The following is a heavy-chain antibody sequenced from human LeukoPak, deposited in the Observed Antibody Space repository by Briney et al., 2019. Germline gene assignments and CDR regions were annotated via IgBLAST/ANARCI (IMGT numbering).Heavy chain of an antibody. CDR3: ARDLNFGSGTYPVGWFDP. V-gene: IGHV3-66*01. D-gene: IGHD3-10*01. CDR2: IYSGGST. CDR1: GFTVSSNY. Sequence: GGSLRLSCAASGFTVSSNYMSWVRQAPGKGLEWVSVIYSGGSTYYADSVKGRFTISRDNSKNTLYLQMNSLRAEDTAVYYCARDLNFGSGTYPVGWFDPWGQGTQVTVSS. J-gene: IGHJ5*02.